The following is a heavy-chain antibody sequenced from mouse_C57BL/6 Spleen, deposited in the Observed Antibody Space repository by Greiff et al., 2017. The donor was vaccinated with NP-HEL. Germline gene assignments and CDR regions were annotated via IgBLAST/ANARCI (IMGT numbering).Heavy chain of an antibody. V-gene: IGHV10-1*01. CDR2: IRSKSNNYAT. CDR1: GFSFNTYA. Sequence: EVKLMESGGGLVQPKGSLKLSCAASGFSFNTYAMNWVRQAPGKGLEWVARIRSKSNNYATYYADSVKDRFTISRDDSESMLYLQMNNLKTEDTAMYYCVRQGYSNYWYFDVWGTGTTVTVSS. D-gene: IGHD2-5*01. CDR3: VRQGYSNYWYFDV. J-gene: IGHJ1*03.